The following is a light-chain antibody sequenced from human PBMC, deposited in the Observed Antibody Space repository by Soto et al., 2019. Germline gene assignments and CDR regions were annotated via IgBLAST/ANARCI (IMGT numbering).Light chain of an antibody. CDR1: QSISSSD. Sequence: EIVLTQSPGTMSLSPGERATLSCRASQSISSSDLAWYQQKAGRAPRLLIYGASNRATGIPDRFSGSGSGTDFTLTISRLEPEDFAVYYCQQYGSSGTFGQGTKVDIK. J-gene: IGKJ1*01. V-gene: IGKV3-20*01. CDR3: QQYGSSGT. CDR2: GAS.